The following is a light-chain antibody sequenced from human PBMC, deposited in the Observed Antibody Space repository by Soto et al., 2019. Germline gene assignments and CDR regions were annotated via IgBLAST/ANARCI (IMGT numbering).Light chain of an antibody. CDR2: EVS. J-gene: IGLJ1*01. CDR3: SSYTSSSTLAYV. V-gene: IGLV2-14*01. Sequence: QPASVSASPGQSITISCTGTSSDVGAYNYVSWYQQHPGKAPKLMIYEVSNRPSGVSNRFSGSKSGSTASLTISGLQAEDEADYYCSSYTSSSTLAYVFGTGTQLTVL. CDR1: SSDVGAYNY.